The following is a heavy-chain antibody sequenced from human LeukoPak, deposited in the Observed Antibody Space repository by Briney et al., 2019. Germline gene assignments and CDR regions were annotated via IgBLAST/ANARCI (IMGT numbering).Heavy chain of an antibody. D-gene: IGHD2-8*01. CDR3: ARGGGSLQMVFADWFDP. V-gene: IGHV4-34*01. CDR2: INHSGST. J-gene: IGHJ5*02. CDR1: GGSFSNNY. Sequence: PSETLSLTCAVYGGSFSNNYWSWIRQPPGKGLEWIGEINHSGSTNSNPSLKSRVTISVDTSKSQFSLKLSSVTAAETAVYYCARGGGSLQMVFADWFDPWGQGTLVTVSS.